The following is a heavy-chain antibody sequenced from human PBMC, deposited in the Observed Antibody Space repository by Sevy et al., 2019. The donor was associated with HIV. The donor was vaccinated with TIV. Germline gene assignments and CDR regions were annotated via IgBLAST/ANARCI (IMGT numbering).Heavy chain of an antibody. CDR3: ATHAGIAAAGRVFDY. V-gene: IGHV3-72*01. J-gene: IGHJ4*02. CDR2: IRNKADSYTT. Sequence: EGSLRLSCAASGFTFSDHYMEWVRQAPGKGLEWVGRIRNKADSYTTEYAAYVKGRFTISRDDSKNSLYLLMNSLKTEDTAVYYCATHAGIAAAGRVFDYWGQGTLVTVSS. CDR1: GFTFSDHY. D-gene: IGHD6-13*01.